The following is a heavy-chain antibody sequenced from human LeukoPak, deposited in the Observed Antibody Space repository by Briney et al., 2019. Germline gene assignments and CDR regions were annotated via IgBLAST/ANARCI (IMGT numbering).Heavy chain of an antibody. CDR2: IIPIFGTA. Sequence: SVKVSCKASGGTFSSYAISWLRQAPGQGLEWMGGIIPIFGTANYAQKFQGRVTITTDESTSTAYMELSSLRSEDTAVYYCASSAELGYCSSTSCYAVGFDYWGQGTLVTVSS. CDR1: GGTFSSYA. D-gene: IGHD2-2*01. CDR3: ASSAELGYCSSTSCYAVGFDY. J-gene: IGHJ4*02. V-gene: IGHV1-69*05.